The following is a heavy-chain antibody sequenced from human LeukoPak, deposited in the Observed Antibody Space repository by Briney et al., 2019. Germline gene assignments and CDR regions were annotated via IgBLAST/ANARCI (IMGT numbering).Heavy chain of an antibody. CDR3: ARGPDYFDSSGYRDN. V-gene: IGHV1-8*01. J-gene: IGHJ4*02. CDR1: RYTFTSYV. CDR2: MHPNSGNT. Sequence: VSVKVSCKSSRYTFTSYVINWVRQATGQGLEWMGWMHPNSGNTGYAQKFQGRVTMTRNTSISTAYMKLSSLRSEDTAVYYCARGPDYFDSSGYRDNWGQGNLVTVSS. D-gene: IGHD3-22*01.